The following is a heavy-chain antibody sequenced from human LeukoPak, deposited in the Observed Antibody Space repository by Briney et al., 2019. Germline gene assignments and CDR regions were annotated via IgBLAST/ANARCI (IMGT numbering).Heavy chain of an antibody. D-gene: IGHD4-4*01. CDR3: ARDRGHYIIDF. CDR2: ITPNSGDT. CDR1: GYSFTDYY. Sequence: ASVKVSCKASGYSFTDYYLHWVRQAPGQGLEWMGWITPNSGDTNYARKFQGRVTMTGDTSINTAYMELSRLRSDDTAIYFCARDRGHYIIDFWGQGTLITVSS. J-gene: IGHJ4*02. V-gene: IGHV1-2*02.